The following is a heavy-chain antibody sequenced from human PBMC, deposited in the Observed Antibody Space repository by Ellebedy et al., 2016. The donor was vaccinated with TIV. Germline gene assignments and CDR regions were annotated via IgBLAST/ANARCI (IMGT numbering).Heavy chain of an antibody. V-gene: IGHV1-2*02. D-gene: IGHD1-1*01. CDR3: ARNDGGDNWFDP. CDR1: GYAFSDYY. CDR2: SNPNNGGT. Sequence: ASVKVSCKASGYAFSDYYVHWLRQAPGQGLEWMGWSNPNNGGTNYAQKFQGRVAMTTDTSISTAYMELTSLTSGDTAIYFCARNDGGDNWFDPWGQGTLITVSS. J-gene: IGHJ5*02.